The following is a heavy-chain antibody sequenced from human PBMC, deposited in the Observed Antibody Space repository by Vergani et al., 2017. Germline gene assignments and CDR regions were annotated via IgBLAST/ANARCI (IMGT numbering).Heavy chain of an antibody. V-gene: IGHV3-9*02. CDR1: GFTSAGYA. D-gene: IGHD6-6*01. J-gene: IGHJ5*02. CDR3: AKDLGTSSGGGWFDP. CDR2: ICWNSNSI. Sequence: EVQLEESGGGLVLPGRSLRLSCVASGFTSAGYAMHWVRQAPGKGLEWVSGICWNSNSIGYADSVKGRFTNSRDNAKNSLYLQMNSLRAEDTALYYCAKDLGTSSGGGWFDPWGQGTLVTVSS.